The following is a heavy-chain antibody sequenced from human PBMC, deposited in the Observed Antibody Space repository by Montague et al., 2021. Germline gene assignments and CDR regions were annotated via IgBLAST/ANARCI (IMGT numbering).Heavy chain of an antibody. J-gene: IGHJ3*02. CDR2: ISSSSRDV. D-gene: IGHD1-1*01. CDR1: GISFNGCN. V-gene: IGHV3-48*02. Sequence: SLRLSCAASGISFNGCNMNWFRQIPGKGLEWVSYISSSSRDVYYADSVKGRFTISRDNAKNSLYLQMSSLRDEDTAVYYCALCLAPVRTTGWGDAFDIWGQGTMVTVSS. CDR3: ALCLAPVRTTGWGDAFDI.